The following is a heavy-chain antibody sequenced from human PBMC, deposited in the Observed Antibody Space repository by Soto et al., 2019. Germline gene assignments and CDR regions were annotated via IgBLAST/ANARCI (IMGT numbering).Heavy chain of an antibody. J-gene: IGHJ6*02. CDR1: GGSISSGGYS. Sequence: PSETLSLTCAVSGGSISSGGYSWSWIRQPPGKGLEWIGYIYHSGSTYYNPSLKSRVTISVDRSKNQFSLKLSSVTAADTAVYYCARSPASSGSYPSWYYYGMDVWGQEPTVTVSS. D-gene: IGHD3-22*01. CDR3: ARSPASSGSYPSWYYYGMDV. V-gene: IGHV4-30-2*01. CDR2: IYHSGST.